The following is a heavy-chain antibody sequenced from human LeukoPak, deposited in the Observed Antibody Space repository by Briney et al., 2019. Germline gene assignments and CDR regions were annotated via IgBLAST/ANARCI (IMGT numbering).Heavy chain of an antibody. D-gene: IGHD3-16*01. CDR3: ARNGGGYTVRNYYFDF. J-gene: IGHJ4*01. CDR1: GYTFTSYY. CDR2: INPSGGST. Sequence: ASVPVTCKACGYTFTSYYMHWVRQAPGHGLEWMGIINPSGGSTSYAQKFQGRVTMTRDTSTSTVYMELSSLRSEDTAMYYCARNGGGYTVRNYYFDFWGHRNLFSVSS. V-gene: IGHV1-46*01.